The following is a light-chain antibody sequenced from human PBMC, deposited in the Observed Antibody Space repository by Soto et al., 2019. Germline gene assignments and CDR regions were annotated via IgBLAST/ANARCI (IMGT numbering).Light chain of an antibody. CDR1: SSNIGAGYH. V-gene: IGLV1-40*01. J-gene: IGLJ1*01. CDR2: ADT. Sequence: QSVLTQPPSVSGAPGQSVTISCTGSSSNIGAGYHVHWYQQLPGTAPKLLIYADTNRPSGVPDRFSGSKSGTSASLAITGLQTDDEADYYCQYFDISLTGHYVFGTGTKLTVL. CDR3: QYFDISLTGHYV.